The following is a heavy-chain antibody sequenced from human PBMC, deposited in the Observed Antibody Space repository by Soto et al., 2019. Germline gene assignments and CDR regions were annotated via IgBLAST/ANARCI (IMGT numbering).Heavy chain of an antibody. V-gene: IGHV3-11*01. CDR3: ARVSWREKYGMDV. CDR1: GFTFSDSY. Sequence: GGSLRLSCAASGFTFSDSYMSWIRQAPGKGLEWISYITFSGNTVYYADSLKGRFTISRDNAKNSLYLQMNRLRAEDTTVYYCARVSWREKYGMDVWGQGTTVTVSS. CDR2: ITFSGNTV. J-gene: IGHJ6*02.